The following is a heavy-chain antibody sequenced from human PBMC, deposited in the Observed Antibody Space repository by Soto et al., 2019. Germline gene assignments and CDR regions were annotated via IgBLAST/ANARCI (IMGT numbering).Heavy chain of an antibody. CDR3: ARALDGDYFALGDY. CDR2: ISAYNGNT. V-gene: IGHV1-18*04. Sequence: EASVKGSCKASGYTFTRYGISWGGQAPGQGLEWMGWISAYNGNTNYAQKLQGRVTMTTDTSTSTAYMELRSLRSDDTAVYYCARALDGDYFALGDYWGQGTLVTVSS. D-gene: IGHD4-17*01. J-gene: IGHJ4*02. CDR1: GYTFTRYG.